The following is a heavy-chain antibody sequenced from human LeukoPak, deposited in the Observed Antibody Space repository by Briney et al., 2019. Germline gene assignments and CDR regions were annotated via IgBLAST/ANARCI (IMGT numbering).Heavy chain of an antibody. J-gene: IGHJ6*02. V-gene: IGHV1-8*01. CDR1: GYTFTSYD. CDR3: ARATYYDFWSGYPYYYYYGMDV. Sequence: ASVKVSCKASGYTFTSYDINWVRQATGQGLEWMGWMNPNSGNTGYAQKFQGRVTMTRNTSISTAYMELSSLRSEDTAVYYCARATYYDFWSGYPYYYYYGMDVWGQGTTVTVSS. CDR2: MNPNSGNT. D-gene: IGHD3-3*01.